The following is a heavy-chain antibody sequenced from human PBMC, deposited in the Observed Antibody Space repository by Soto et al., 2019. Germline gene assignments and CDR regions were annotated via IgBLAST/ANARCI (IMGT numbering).Heavy chain of an antibody. CDR2: IMPIFGTT. V-gene: IGHV1-69*01. Sequence: QVQLVQSGAEVKKPGSSVKVSCKASGGTLSSYIFTWVRQAPGQGLEWMGGIMPIFGTTSYAQKFQGRVTLTADESTSTAYMELSGLRSEDTAMFYCARDTVAPDAVGVRAFDVWGQGTRVTVSS. D-gene: IGHD2-2*01. CDR3: ARDTVAPDAVGVRAFDV. CDR1: GGTLSSYI. J-gene: IGHJ3*01.